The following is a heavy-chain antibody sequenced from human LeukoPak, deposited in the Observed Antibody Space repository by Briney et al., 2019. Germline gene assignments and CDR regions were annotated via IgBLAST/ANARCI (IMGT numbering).Heavy chain of an antibody. CDR3: ARDRRDGYNYDYYYYGMDV. V-gene: IGHV4-39*07. CDR2: VYYSGST. Sequence: SETLSLTCTVSGGSISSSSYYWGWIRQPPGKGLEWIGSVYYSGSTSFNPSLKSRVTISVDTSKNQFSLKLSSVTAADTAVYYCARDRRDGYNYDYYYYGMDVWGQGTTVTVSS. J-gene: IGHJ6*02. D-gene: IGHD5-24*01. CDR1: GGSISSSSYY.